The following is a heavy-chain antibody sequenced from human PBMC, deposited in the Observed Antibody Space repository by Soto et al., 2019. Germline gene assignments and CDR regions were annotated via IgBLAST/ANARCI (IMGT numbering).Heavy chain of an antibody. CDR1: GYSFTNYW. Sequence: GESLKTSCKGSGYSFTNYWIGWVRQMPGKGLEWMGIIYPGDSDTRYSPSFQGQVTISADWSISTAYLHWSSLRASDTAMYYCGRHPYGDYDVMGVWGQGTAVTVSS. CDR3: GRHPYGDYDVMGV. V-gene: IGHV5-51*01. D-gene: IGHD4-17*01. J-gene: IGHJ6*02. CDR2: IYPGDSDT.